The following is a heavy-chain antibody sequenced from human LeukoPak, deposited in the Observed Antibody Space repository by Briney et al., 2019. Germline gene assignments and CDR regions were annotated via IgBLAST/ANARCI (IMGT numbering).Heavy chain of an antibody. J-gene: IGHJ4*02. CDR1: GFTFSSYT. D-gene: IGHD5-24*01. V-gene: IGHV3-21*01. CDR3: ARGRDGSQSPIDY. CDR2: ITTSDGNT. Sequence: GGSLRLSCAASGFTFSSYTMSWVRQAPGKGLEWVSTITTSDGNTYYADSLRGRFTISRDNAQNSLYLQMNSLRAEDTAVYYCARGRDGSQSPIDYWGQGTLVTVSS.